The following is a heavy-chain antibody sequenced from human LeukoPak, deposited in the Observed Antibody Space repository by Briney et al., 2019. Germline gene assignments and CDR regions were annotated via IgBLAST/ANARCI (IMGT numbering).Heavy chain of an antibody. CDR3: ARERRKVPAATYYYYYYYMDV. CDR2: IKQDGSEK. Sequence: GGSLRLSCAASGFTFSSYWMSWVGQAPGKGGEGVANIKQDGSEKYYVDSVKGGFTISRDNAKNSLYLQMNSLRAEDTAVYYCARERRKVPAATYYYYYYYMDVWGKGTTVTVSS. J-gene: IGHJ6*03. D-gene: IGHD2-2*01. CDR1: GFTFSSYW. V-gene: IGHV3-7*01.